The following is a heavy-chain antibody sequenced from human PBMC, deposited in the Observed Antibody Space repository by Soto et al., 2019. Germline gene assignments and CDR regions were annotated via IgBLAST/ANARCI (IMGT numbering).Heavy chain of an antibody. J-gene: IGHJ6*02. CDR3: ARTLKYQLPPSSYAMDV. Sequence: EEQLVESGGGLVHPGGSLRLSCSASGFTFSRYEMNWVRQGPGRGLEWISYISPSDSAAYYADSVKGRFTISRDNAKNTLILQMNSMRAEDTAVYYCARTLKYQLPPSSYAMDVWGQGTTVTVYS. V-gene: IGHV3-48*03. CDR1: GFTFSRYE. D-gene: IGHD2-2*01. CDR2: ISPSDSAA.